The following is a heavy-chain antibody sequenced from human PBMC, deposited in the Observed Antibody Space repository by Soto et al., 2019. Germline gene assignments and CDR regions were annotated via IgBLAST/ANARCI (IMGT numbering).Heavy chain of an antibody. CDR1: GGSISGYY. CDR2: IYYSGST. V-gene: IGHV4-59*08. Sequence: PETLSLTCTVSGGSISGYYWSWLRPPPGKGLEWIGYIYYSGSTNYNPSLKSRVTISVDTSKNQFSLKLSSVTAADTAVYYCARLGDEYSGYDLPFDYWGQGTLVTVSS. J-gene: IGHJ4*02. D-gene: IGHD5-12*01. CDR3: ARLGDEYSGYDLPFDY.